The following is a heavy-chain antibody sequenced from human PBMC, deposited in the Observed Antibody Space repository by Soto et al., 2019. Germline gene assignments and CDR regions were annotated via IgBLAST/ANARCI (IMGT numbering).Heavy chain of an antibody. J-gene: IGHJ4*02. CDR1: GGSFSGYY. D-gene: IGHD3-9*01. CDR2: INHSGST. V-gene: IGHV4-34*01. CDR3: ASYYDFLTGYPPS. Sequence: PSETLSLTCAVYGGSFSGYYWSWIRQPPGKGLEWIGEINHSGSTNYNPSLKSRVTISVDTSKNQFSLKLSSVTAADTAVYYCASYYDFLTGYPPSWGQGTLVTSPQ.